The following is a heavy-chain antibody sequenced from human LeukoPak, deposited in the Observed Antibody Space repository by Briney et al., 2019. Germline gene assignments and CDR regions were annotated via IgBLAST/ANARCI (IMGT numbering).Heavy chain of an antibody. CDR3: ARMPRYCSSTSCYWGSEYNWFDP. D-gene: IGHD2-2*01. CDR1: GFTFSSYS. Sequence: GGSLRLSCAASGFTFSSYSMNWVRQAPGKGLEWVSSISSSSSYIYCADSVKGRFTISRDNAKNSLYLQMNSLRAEDTAVYYCARMPRYCSSTSCYWGSEYNWFDPWGQGTLVTVSS. V-gene: IGHV3-21*01. CDR2: ISSSSSYI. J-gene: IGHJ5*02.